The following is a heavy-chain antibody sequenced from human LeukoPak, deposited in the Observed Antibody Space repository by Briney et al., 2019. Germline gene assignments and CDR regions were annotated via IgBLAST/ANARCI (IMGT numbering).Heavy chain of an antibody. CDR3: ARIGPTTSCC. Sequence: ASVKVSCKASGGTFSSYAISWVRQAPGQGLEWMGRIIPIFGTANYAQKFQGRVTITTDESTSTAYMELSSLISEDTAVYYCARIGPTTSCCWGQGTLVTVSS. CDR1: GGTFSSYA. V-gene: IGHV1-69*05. D-gene: IGHD2-2*01. J-gene: IGHJ4*02. CDR2: IIPIFGTA.